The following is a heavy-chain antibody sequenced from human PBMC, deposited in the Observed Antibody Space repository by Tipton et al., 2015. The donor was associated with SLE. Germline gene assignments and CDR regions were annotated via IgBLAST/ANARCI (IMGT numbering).Heavy chain of an antibody. J-gene: IGHJ5*02. Sequence: TLSLTCTVPGGSISSYYWSWIRQPPGKGLEWIGYIYYSGSTNYNPSLKSRVTISVDTSKNQFSLKLSSVTAADTAVYYCARGGDWFDPWGQGTLVTVSS. CDR1: GGSISSYY. CDR2: IYYSGST. CDR3: ARGGDWFDP. V-gene: IGHV4-59*01. D-gene: IGHD3-10*01.